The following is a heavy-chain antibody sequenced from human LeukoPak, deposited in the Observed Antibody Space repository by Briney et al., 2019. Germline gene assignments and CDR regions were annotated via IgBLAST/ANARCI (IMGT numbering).Heavy chain of an antibody. J-gene: IGHJ4*02. CDR1: RFTFSRYR. CDR2: IERDGSEK. CDR3: ARDQWPLPYDY. Sequence: GGSLRLSCAASRFTFSRYRMSWVRQAPGKWLEWVANIERDGSEKHYVDSVKGRFAISRDNAKNSLYLLMNSLRAEDTAVYYCARDQWPLPYDYWGQGTLVTVSS. D-gene: IGHD6-19*01. V-gene: IGHV3-7*04.